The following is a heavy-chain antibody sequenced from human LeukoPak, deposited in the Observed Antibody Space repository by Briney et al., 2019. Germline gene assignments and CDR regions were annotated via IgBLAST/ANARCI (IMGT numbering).Heavy chain of an antibody. D-gene: IGHD4-23*01. CDR1: GYTFTSYG. V-gene: IGHV1-18*01. J-gene: IGHJ4*02. Sequence: ASVKVSCKASGYTFTSYGISWVRQAPGQGLEWMGWISAYNGNTNYAQNLQGRVTLTTDTSTSTAYMELRSLRSDDTAVYYCARQGYGVTSQGAADYWGQGTLVTVSS. CDR2: ISAYNGNT. CDR3: ARQGYGVTSQGAADY.